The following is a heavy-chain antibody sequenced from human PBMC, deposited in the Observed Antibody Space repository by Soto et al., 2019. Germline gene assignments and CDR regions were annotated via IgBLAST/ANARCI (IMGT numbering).Heavy chain of an antibody. Sequence: GGSLRLSCAASGFTFDDYAIHWVRQAPGKGLEWVSAISGSGGSTYYADSVKGRFTISRDNSKNTLYLQMNSLRAEDTAVYYCAKDFYGSWYYFDYWGQGTLVTVSS. CDR1: GFTFDDYA. CDR3: AKDFYGSWYYFDY. CDR2: ISGSGGST. D-gene: IGHD6-13*01. J-gene: IGHJ4*02. V-gene: IGHV3-23*01.